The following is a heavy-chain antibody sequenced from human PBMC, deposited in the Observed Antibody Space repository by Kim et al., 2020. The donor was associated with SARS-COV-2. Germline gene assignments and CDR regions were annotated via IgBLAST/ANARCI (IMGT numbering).Heavy chain of an antibody. J-gene: IGHJ4*02. CDR1: GFTFDDYA. Sequence: GGSLRLSCAASGFTFDDYAMHWVRQAPGKGLEWVSLISGDGGSTYYADSVKGRFTISRDNSKNSLYLQMNSLRTEDTALYYCAKDILQDIVVVPAAIWYFDYWGQGTLVTVSS. CDR3: AKDILQDIVVVPAAIWYFDY. V-gene: IGHV3-43*02. CDR2: ISGDGGST. D-gene: IGHD2-2*01.